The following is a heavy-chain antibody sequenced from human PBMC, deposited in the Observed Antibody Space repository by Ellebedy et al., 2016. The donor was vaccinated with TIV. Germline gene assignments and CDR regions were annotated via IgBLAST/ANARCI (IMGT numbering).Heavy chain of an antibody. CDR2: IKEDGSEK. CDR1: GFTFSSYW. J-gene: IGHJ5*01. D-gene: IGHD3-10*01. V-gene: IGHV3-7*01. CDR3: ARVPWGSGAVNWFDS. Sequence: PGGSLRLSCAASGFTFSSYWMSWVRQAPGKGLEWVANIKEDGSEKYYVDSVKGRFTISRDNAKNSLYLQMNSLRAEDTAGYYCARVPWGSGAVNWFDSWGQGTLVTVSS.